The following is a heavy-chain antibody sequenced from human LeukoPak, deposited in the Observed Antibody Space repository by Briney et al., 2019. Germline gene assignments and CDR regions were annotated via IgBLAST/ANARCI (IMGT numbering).Heavy chain of an antibody. Sequence: GGSLRLSCAASGFTFSSYAMSWVRQAPGKGLGWVSAISGSCGSTYYADSVKGRFTISRDNSKNTLYLQMNSLRAEDTAVYSCAKDLLGHVYYYDSSGYIDIWGQGTMVTVSS. V-gene: IGHV3-23*01. CDR2: ISGSCGST. D-gene: IGHD3-22*01. CDR1: GFTFSSYA. J-gene: IGHJ3*02. CDR3: AKDLLGHVYYYDSSGYIDI.